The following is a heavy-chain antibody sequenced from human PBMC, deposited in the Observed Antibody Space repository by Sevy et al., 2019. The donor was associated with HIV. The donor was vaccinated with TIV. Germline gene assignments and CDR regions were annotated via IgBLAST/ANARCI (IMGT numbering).Heavy chain of an antibody. Sequence: GGSLRLSCGASGFIFSNAWMSWVRQAPGKGLEWVGRIKSKADGGTPDYAAAVKGTFTISRDDSINTLYLQMNSLRTDDTAVYYCGYSEYGYYYDYWSQGTLVTVSS. V-gene: IGHV3-15*01. CDR2: IKSKADGGTP. D-gene: IGHD1-26*01. CDR3: GYSEYGYYYDY. J-gene: IGHJ4*02. CDR1: GFIFSNAW.